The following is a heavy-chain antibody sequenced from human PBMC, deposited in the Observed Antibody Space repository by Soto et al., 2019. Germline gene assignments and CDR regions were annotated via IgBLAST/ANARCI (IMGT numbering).Heavy chain of an antibody. J-gene: IGHJ4*02. Sequence: QVQLVESGGGLVKPGGSLRLSCAASGFPFSDYYMSWIRQAPGKGLEWVSSIGSSSSYTNYADSVKGQFTISRDNAKNSLYLQMTSLRAEDTAVYYRAKRRPTGYNNYWGQGTLVTVSA. CDR3: AKRRPTGYNNY. V-gene: IGHV3-11*05. D-gene: IGHD3-9*01. CDR1: GFPFSDYY. CDR2: IGSSSSYT.